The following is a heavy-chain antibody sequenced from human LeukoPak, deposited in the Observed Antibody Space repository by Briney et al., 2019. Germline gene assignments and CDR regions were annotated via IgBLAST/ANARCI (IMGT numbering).Heavy chain of an antibody. CDR2: IYYSGGT. CDR3: ASRAARGVDY. CDR1: GGSVSSGSYY. J-gene: IGHJ4*02. Sequence: SETLSLTCTVSGGSVSSGSYYWSWIRQPPGKGLEWIGYIYYSGGTNYNPSLKSRVTISVDTSKNQFSLKLSSVTAADTAVYYCASRAARGVDYWGQGTLVTVSS. D-gene: IGHD6-6*01. V-gene: IGHV4-61*01.